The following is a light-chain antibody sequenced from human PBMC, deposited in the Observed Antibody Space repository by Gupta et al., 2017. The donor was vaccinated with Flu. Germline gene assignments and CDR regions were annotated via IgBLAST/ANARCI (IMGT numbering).Light chain of an antibody. CDR2: DGS. Sequence: EIVLTQSPATLSSSPGDRATLSCRASQGVGSFLAWYQQKPGQSPRLLMYDGSKRATGTPGRFSGSGSGTDFTLTIRCLEPEDFAIYYCQHRSSCPGTFGGGTKVDIK. CDR1: QGVGSF. CDR3: QHRSSCPGT. J-gene: IGKJ4*01. V-gene: IGKV3-11*01.